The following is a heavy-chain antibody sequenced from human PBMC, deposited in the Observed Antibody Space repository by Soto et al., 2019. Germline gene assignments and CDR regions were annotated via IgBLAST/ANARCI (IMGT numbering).Heavy chain of an antibody. D-gene: IGHD6-13*01. Sequence: SVEVAFKASWGACSRDGIILLLHSPLQWLEWMGVIIPIFVTANYAQKFHGRVTITADESTSTAYMELSSLRSEDTAVYYCARRAANAIEADGTYSYSGIEVWGPGTTPNVSS. CDR3: ARRAANAIEADGTYSYSGIEV. J-gene: IGHJ6*01. CDR1: WGACSRDG. V-gene: IGHV1-69*01. CDR2: IIPIFVTA.